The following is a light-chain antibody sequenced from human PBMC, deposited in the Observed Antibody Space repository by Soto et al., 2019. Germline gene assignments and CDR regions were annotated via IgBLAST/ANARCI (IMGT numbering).Light chain of an antibody. V-gene: IGKV3-11*01. CDR3: QQRSNWPPGYT. Sequence: EIVLTQSPATLSLSPGERATLSCRASQSVSSYLAWYQQKPGQAPRLLIYDASNRATGIPARFSGSGSGTDFTLTIISLEPEDFAVYYGQQRSNWPPGYTFGQRTKLEIK. CDR2: DAS. CDR1: QSVSSY. J-gene: IGKJ2*01.